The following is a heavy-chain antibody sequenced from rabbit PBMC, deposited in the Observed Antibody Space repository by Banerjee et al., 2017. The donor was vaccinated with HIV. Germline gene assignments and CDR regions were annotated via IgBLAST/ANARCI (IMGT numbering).Heavy chain of an antibody. J-gene: IGHJ4*01. CDR3: ARDLAGVIGWNFNL. CDR1: GSDFSSNA. V-gene: IGHV1S47*01. CDR2: IYSSNGDK. Sequence: QEQLVESGGGLVQPEGSLTLTCKASGSDFSSNAMCWVRQAPGKGLELIACIYSSNGDKRYATWAKGRFTISKASWTTVTLQMTSLTAADTATYFCARDLAGVIGWNFNLWGPGTLVT. D-gene: IGHD4-1*01.